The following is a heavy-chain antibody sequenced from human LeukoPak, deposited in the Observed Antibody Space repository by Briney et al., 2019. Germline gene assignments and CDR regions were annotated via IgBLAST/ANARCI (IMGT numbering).Heavy chain of an antibody. Sequence: GGSLRLSCAASGITVSSYAMTWVRQAPGKGVEWVSSISGSGGRRLYADSVKGRFTISRDNFKNTLYLQINSLRAEDTAVYHCAKDPNCDYIGAFDMWGQGTMVTVSS. D-gene: IGHD4-11*01. CDR2: ISGSGGRR. CDR1: GITVSSYA. V-gene: IGHV3-23*01. CDR3: AKDPNCDYIGAFDM. J-gene: IGHJ3*02.